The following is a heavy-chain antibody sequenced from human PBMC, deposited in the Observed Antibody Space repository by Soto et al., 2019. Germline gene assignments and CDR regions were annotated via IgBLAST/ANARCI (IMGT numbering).Heavy chain of an antibody. Sequence: QVPLVQSGAEVKKPGASVKVSCKVSGYTLTELSLHWVRQAPGKGLEWMGGFDPEDGETIYAQKFQGRVTMTEDTSTDTAYMELSSLRSEDTAVYYCATAGYSSSSAAFDIWGQGTMVTVSS. CDR3: ATAGYSSSSAAFDI. V-gene: IGHV1-24*01. J-gene: IGHJ3*02. CDR2: FDPEDGET. D-gene: IGHD6-6*01. CDR1: GYTLTELS.